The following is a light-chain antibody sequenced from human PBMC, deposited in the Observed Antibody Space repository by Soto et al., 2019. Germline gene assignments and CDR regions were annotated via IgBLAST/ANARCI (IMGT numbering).Light chain of an antibody. CDR3: QQYNSYPLT. J-gene: IGKJ4*01. CDR1: QTIDSW. CDR2: KAS. V-gene: IGKV1-5*03. Sequence: DIQITQSPSTLSAPVGDRVTITCRASQTIDSWLAWYQQTPGKAPKLLIYKASSLESGVPSRFGGSGSGTEFTLTISSLQPDDFATYYCQQYNSYPLTFGGGTKVDIK.